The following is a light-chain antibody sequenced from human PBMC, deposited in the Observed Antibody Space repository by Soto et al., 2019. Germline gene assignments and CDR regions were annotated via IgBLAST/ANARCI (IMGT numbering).Light chain of an antibody. CDR2: GES. J-gene: IGKJ1*01. Sequence: LMTQSPATLSLSPGDSATLACRASQSIAEKVVWYQQRSGQAPRLLIYGESTRAAGVPARFSGSGSGTELNLTISRLQSADIAVYFCQKYANWPKTFGQGTKVDIK. V-gene: IGKV3D-15*01. CDR1: QSIAEK. CDR3: QKYANWPKT.